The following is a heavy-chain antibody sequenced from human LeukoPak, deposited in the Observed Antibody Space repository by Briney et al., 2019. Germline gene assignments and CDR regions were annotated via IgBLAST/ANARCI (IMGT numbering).Heavy chain of an antibody. D-gene: IGHD5-12*01. CDR3: AKDTTPIGGYSGYGHY. CDR2: ISGDGYGT. Sequence: PGGSLRLSCAPSGFTFADYAMHWVRQAPGEGLEWVSLISGDGYGTYYADSVKGRFTISRDNTENSLYLQMNSLRTEDTAFYYCAKDTTPIGGYSGYGHYWGQGTLVAVSS. V-gene: IGHV3-43*02. J-gene: IGHJ4*02. CDR1: GFTFADYA.